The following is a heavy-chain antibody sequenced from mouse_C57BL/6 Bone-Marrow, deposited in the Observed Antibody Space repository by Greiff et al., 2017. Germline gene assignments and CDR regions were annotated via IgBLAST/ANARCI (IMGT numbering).Heavy chain of an antibody. V-gene: IGHV1-80*01. Sequence: QVQLKESGAELVKPGASVKISCKASGYAFSSYWMNWVKQRPGKGLEWIGQIYPGDGDTNYNGKFKGKATLTADKSSSTSYMQLSSLTSEDSAVYFCARGDYYGSSPWYFDVWGTGTTVTVSS. J-gene: IGHJ1*03. CDR2: IYPGDGDT. CDR1: GYAFSSYW. D-gene: IGHD1-1*01. CDR3: ARGDYYGSSPWYFDV.